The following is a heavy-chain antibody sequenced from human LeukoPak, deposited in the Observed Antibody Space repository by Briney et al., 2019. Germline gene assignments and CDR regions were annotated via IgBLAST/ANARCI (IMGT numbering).Heavy chain of an antibody. J-gene: IGHJ4*02. CDR1: GGSISSYY. CDR2: IYYSGST. V-gene: IGHV4-59*01. D-gene: IGHD6-13*01. CDR3: ARAAGPLAAPDF. Sequence: SETLSLTCTVSGGSISSYYWSWIRQPRENGLEWIGYIYYSGSTNYNPSLKSRVTISVDTSKNQFSLKLSSGTAADTAVYYCARAAGPLAAPDFWGQGTPVTVSS.